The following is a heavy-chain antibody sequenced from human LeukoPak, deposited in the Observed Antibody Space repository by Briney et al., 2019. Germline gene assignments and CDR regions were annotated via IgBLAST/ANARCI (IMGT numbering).Heavy chain of an antibody. Sequence: GASVKVSCKASGYTFTSYGISWVRQAPGQGLEWMGWISGSNGNTNYAQKLQGRVTMTTDTSTSTAYMELRSLRSDDTAVYYCARDMGWGRLQLHLDYWGQGTLVTVSS. V-gene: IGHV1-18*01. J-gene: IGHJ4*02. CDR2: ISGSNGNT. CDR1: GYTFTSYG. D-gene: IGHD5-24*01. CDR3: ARDMGWGRLQLHLDY.